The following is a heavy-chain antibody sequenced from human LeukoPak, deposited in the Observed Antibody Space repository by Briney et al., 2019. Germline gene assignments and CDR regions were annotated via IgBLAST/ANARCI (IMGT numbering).Heavy chain of an antibody. D-gene: IGHD2-2*02. Sequence: NASETLSLTCTVSGGSISSSSYYWGWIRQPPGKGLEWIGSIYYSGSTYYNPSLKSRVTISVDTSKNQFPLKLGSVTAADTAVYYCARKAEDVVVPAAIGDYWGQGTLVTVSS. V-gene: IGHV4-39*01. CDR3: ARKAEDVVVPAAIGDY. CDR2: IYYSGST. J-gene: IGHJ4*02. CDR1: GGSISSSSYY.